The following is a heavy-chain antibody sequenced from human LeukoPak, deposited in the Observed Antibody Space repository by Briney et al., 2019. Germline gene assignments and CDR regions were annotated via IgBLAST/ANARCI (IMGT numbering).Heavy chain of an antibody. Sequence: ASVTVSFKASGYTFTGYYMHWVRQAPGQGLEWMGWINPNSGGTNYAQKFQGRVTMTRDTSISTAYMELSRLRSDDTAVYYCARVPYHYFGSGSYTFWDYWGQGTLVTVSS. J-gene: IGHJ4*02. CDR3: ARVPYHYFGSGSYTFWDY. CDR1: GYTFTGYY. V-gene: IGHV1-2*02. D-gene: IGHD3-10*01. CDR2: INPNSGGT.